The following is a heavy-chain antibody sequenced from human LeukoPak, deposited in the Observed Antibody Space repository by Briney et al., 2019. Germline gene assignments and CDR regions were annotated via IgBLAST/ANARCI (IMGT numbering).Heavy chain of an antibody. D-gene: IGHD1-26*01. CDR2: INWNGGST. J-gene: IGHJ4*02. CDR1: GFTFDDYG. Sequence: PGGSLRLSCAASGFTFDDYGMSWVRQAPGKGLGWVSGINWNGGSTGYADSVKGRFTISRDNAKNSLYLQMNSLRAEDTALYYCARRTGFPYPVGANHFDYWGQGTLVTVSS. V-gene: IGHV3-20*04. CDR3: ARRTGFPYPVGANHFDY.